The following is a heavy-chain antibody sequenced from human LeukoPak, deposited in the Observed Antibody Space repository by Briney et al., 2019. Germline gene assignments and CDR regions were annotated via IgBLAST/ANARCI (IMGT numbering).Heavy chain of an antibody. CDR1: GGSISSSSYY. V-gene: IGHV4-39*07. J-gene: IGHJ3*02. CDR3: ARGYDSSGYFEYRAFDI. D-gene: IGHD3-22*01. Sequence: PSETLSLTCTVSGGSISSSSYYWSWIRQPPGKGLEWIGEINHSGSTNYNPSLKSRVTISVDTSKNQFSLKLSSVTAADTAVYYCARGYDSSGYFEYRAFDIWGQGTMVTVSS. CDR2: INHSGST.